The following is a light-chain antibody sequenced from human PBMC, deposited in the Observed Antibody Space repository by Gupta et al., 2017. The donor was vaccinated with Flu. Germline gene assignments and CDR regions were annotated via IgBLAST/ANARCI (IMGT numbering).Light chain of an antibody. CDR2: EVS. V-gene: IGLV2-14*01. J-gene: IGLJ3*02. CDR3: SSFTTSNTWV. Sequence: SDIGAYNFVSWYRQYPGNAPKLMICEVSDRPSGVSSRFSGSKFGNTASLTISGLQAEDEADYYCSSFTTSNTWVFGGGTKLTVL. CDR1: SDIGAYNF.